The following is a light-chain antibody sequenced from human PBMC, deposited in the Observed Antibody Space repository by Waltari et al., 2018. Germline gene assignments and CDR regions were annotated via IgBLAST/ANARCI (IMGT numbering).Light chain of an antibody. Sequence: QLGVTQSPSASASLGAPVKLTCILSSGPSTHSLACHQPQPEKGPRFLMKVNSDGSHSKGDGIPDRFSGSSSGAERYLTISSLQSEDEADYYCQAWGTGIQGVFGGGTKLTVL. CDR1: SGPSTHS. V-gene: IGLV4-69*01. J-gene: IGLJ3*02. CDR2: VNSDGSH. CDR3: QAWGTGIQGV.